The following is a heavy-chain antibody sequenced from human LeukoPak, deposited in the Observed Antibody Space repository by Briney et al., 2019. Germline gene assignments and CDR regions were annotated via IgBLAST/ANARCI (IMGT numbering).Heavy chain of an antibody. V-gene: IGHV1-8*03. Sequence: ASVKVSCKASGGTFSSYAISWVRQAPGQGLKWMGWMDPNSGNAGYAQKFQGRVALTRDTSISTAYMELRSLRSEDTAMYYCARSYCSGGSCSHDYGDFWGQGTLLTVSS. CDR2: MDPNSGNA. CDR3: ARSYCSGGSCSHDYGDF. J-gene: IGHJ4*02. CDR1: GGTFSSYA. D-gene: IGHD2-15*01.